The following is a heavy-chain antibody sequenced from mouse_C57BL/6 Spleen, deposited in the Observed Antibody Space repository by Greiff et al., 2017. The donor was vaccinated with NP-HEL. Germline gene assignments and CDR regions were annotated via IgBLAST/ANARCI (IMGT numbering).Heavy chain of an antibody. CDR1: GYTFTDYY. D-gene: IGHD1-1*01. J-gene: IGHJ2*01. CDR2: INPNNGGT. Sequence: EVQLQQSGPELVKPGASVKISCKASGYTFTDYYMNWVKQSHGKSLEWIGDINPNNGGTSYNQKFKGKATLTVDKSSSTAYMELRSLTSEDSAVYYCARSITTVRGDYWGQGTTLTVSS. CDR3: ARSITTVRGDY. V-gene: IGHV1-26*01.